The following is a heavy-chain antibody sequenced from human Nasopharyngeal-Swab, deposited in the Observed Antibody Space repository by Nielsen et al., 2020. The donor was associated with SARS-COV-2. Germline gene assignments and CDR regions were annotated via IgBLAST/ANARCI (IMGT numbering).Heavy chain of an antibody. J-gene: IGHJ6*03. CDR1: GGTFNTYA. CDR3: ARGVYYGSGSFDYYYYMDV. D-gene: IGHD3-10*01. CDR2: IIPIFGTA. V-gene: IGHV1-69*13. Sequence: SVKVSCKASGGTFNTYAINWVRQAPGQGLEWMGGIIPIFGTANYAQKFQGRITITADESTSTAYMELSSLRSEDTAVYYCARGVYYGSGSFDYYYYMDVWGKGTTVTVSS.